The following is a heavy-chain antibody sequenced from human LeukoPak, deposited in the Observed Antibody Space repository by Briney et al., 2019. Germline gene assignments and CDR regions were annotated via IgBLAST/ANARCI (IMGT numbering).Heavy chain of an antibody. CDR3: ARSRLMYYDFWSGPFDY. J-gene: IGHJ4*02. D-gene: IGHD3-3*01. CDR1: GFTFSSYW. V-gene: IGHV3-7*01. CDR2: IKQDGSEK. Sequence: GGSLRLSCAASGFTFSSYWTNWVRQAPGKGLEWVANIKQDGSEKNYVDSVRGRFTISRDNAKNSLYLQMNSLRAEDTAVYYCARSRLMYYDFWSGPFDYWGQGTLVTVSS.